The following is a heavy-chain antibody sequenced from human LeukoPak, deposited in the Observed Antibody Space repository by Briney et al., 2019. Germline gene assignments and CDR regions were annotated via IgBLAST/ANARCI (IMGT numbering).Heavy chain of an antibody. CDR3: ARVYYDFRSGYEHDAFDI. CDR1: GYTFTSYG. D-gene: IGHD3-3*01. J-gene: IGHJ3*02. V-gene: IGHV1-18*01. CDR2: ISAYNGNT. Sequence: GASVEVSCKASGYTFTSYGISWVRQAPGQGLEWMGWISAYNGNTNYAQKLQGRVTMTTDTSTSTAYMELRGLRSDDTAVYYCARVYYDFRSGYEHDAFDIRGQGTVVTVSS.